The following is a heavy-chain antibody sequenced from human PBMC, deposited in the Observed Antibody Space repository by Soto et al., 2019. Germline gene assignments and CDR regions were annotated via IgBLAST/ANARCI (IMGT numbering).Heavy chain of an antibody. D-gene: IGHD2-15*01. V-gene: IGHV3-23*01. CDR2: ISGSGGST. CDR1: GFTFSSYA. CDR3: AKGGHCSGGSCYAYPDDY. Sequence: EVQLLESGGGLVQPGGSLRLSCAASGFTFSSYAMSWVRQAPGKGLEWVSAISGSGGSTYYADSVKGRFTISRDNSKNPLYLQMNSLRAEDTAVYYCAKGGHCSGGSCYAYPDDYWGQGTLVTVSS. J-gene: IGHJ4*02.